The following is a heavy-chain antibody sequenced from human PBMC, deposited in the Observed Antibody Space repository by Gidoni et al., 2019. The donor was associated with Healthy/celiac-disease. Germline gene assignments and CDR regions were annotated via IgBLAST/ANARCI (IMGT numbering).Heavy chain of an antibody. D-gene: IGHD2-15*01. J-gene: IGHJ2*01. Sequence: QVQLVQSGAEVKKPGASVKVSCKASGYTFTSYGLSWVRQAPGQGLEWMGWISAYNGNTNYAQKLQGRVTMTTDTSTSTAYMELRSLRSDDTAVYYCARWVGGGSCYSDYCYWYFDLWGRGTLVTVSS. CDR1: GYTFTSYG. CDR2: ISAYNGNT. V-gene: IGHV1-18*01. CDR3: ARWVGGGSCYSDYCYWYFDL.